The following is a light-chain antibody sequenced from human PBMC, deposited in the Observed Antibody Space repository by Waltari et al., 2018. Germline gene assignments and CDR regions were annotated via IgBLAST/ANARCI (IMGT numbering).Light chain of an antibody. CDR2: AVS. CDR1: SSDVGGYNY. Sequence: QSALTQPRSVSGSPGQSVTISCTGTSSDVGGYNYVSWYQQHPGKAPKLMIYAVSKRPSGVPDRFSGSKSGNTASLTISGLQAEDEADYYCCSYAGSYTPVVFGGGTKLTVL. V-gene: IGLV2-11*01. J-gene: IGLJ2*01. CDR3: CSYAGSYTPVV.